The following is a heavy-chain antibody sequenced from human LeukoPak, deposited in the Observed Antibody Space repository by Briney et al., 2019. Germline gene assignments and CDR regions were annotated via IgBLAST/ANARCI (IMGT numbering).Heavy chain of an antibody. V-gene: IGHV3-7*01. D-gene: IGHD4-11*01. J-gene: IGHJ4*02. CDR2: IEQDGSEK. CDR1: GFTFSNYW. CDR3: ASVIYSNPGY. Sequence: GGSLRLSCAASGFTFSNYWMSWVRQAPGKGLEWVANIEQDGSEKYYVDSVKGRFTISRDNANNSLYLQMNSLRAEDTAVYYCASVIYSNPGYWGQGTLVTVSS.